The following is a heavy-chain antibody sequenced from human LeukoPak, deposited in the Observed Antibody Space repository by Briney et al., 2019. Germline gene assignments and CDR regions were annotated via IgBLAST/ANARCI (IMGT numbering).Heavy chain of an antibody. D-gene: IGHD3-10*01. CDR3: ARHGSGRYYPAEGRVDY. J-gene: IGHJ4*02. V-gene: IGHV1-46*03. CDR2: INPSVGGT. CDR1: GYTFTGYY. Sequence: ASVKVSCKASGYTFTGYYIHWVRQAPGQGLEWMGIINPSVGGTTYARKFQGRVTMTRDASTSTVYMELSSLRSEDTAVYYCARHGSGRYYPAEGRVDYWGQGTLVTVSS.